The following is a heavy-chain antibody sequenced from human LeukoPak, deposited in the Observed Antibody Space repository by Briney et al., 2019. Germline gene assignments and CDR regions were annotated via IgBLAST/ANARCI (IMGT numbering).Heavy chain of an antibody. Sequence: GGSLRLSCAASGFTFSSYAMSWVRQAPGKGLEWVSAISGSGGSTYYADSVKGRFTISRDNSKNTLYLQMNSLRAEDTAVYYCAKSGRDYYDSSGYEGYLDYWGQGTLVTVSS. CDR1: GFTFSSYA. J-gene: IGHJ4*02. CDR2: ISGSGGST. D-gene: IGHD3-22*01. CDR3: AKSGRDYYDSSGYEGYLDY. V-gene: IGHV3-23*01.